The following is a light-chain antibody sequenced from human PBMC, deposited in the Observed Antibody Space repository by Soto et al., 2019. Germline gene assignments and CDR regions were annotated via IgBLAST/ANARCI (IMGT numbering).Light chain of an antibody. CDR2: AAS. J-gene: IGKJ3*01. CDR3: QQANSFPFT. V-gene: IGKV1-12*01. CDR1: QGISSW. Sequence: DVQMTQSPSSVSASVGDRVTITCRASQGISSWLAWYQQKPGKAPNLLVYAASTLQSGVASRFSGSGSGTDFPLTISSLQPEDFANYYCQQANSFPFTFGPGNKVDIK.